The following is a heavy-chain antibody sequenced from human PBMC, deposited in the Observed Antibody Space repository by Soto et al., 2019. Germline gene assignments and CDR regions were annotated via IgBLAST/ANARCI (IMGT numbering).Heavy chain of an antibody. CDR2: IYYSGST. Sequence: TLSLTCTVSGGSISSGGYYWSWIRQHPGKGLEWIGYIYYSGSTYYNPSPKSRVTISVDTSKNQFSLKLSSVTAADTAVYYCARDQYGDSYFDYSGQGTLVTVSS. J-gene: IGHJ4*02. D-gene: IGHD4-17*01. CDR1: GGSISSGGYY. CDR3: ARDQYGDSYFDY. V-gene: IGHV4-31*03.